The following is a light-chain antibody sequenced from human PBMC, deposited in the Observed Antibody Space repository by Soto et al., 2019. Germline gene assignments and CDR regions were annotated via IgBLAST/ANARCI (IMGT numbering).Light chain of an antibody. V-gene: IGKV1-33*01. CDR2: DAS. J-gene: IGKJ4*01. CDR1: QDISNY. Sequence: DIQMTQSLSSLSASVGDRVTITCQASQDISNYLNWYQQKPGKAPKLLIYDASNLETGVPSRFSGSGSGTDFTFTINSLQPEDIATYYCQQYDNLPLTFGGGTKVEIK. CDR3: QQYDNLPLT.